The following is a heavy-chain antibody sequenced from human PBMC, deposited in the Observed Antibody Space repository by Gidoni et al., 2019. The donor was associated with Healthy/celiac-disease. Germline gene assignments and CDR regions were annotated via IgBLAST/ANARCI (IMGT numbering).Heavy chain of an antibody. D-gene: IGHD3-10*01. CDR3: ARASYGDYFDY. V-gene: IGHV1-46*01. CDR1: GYTFTSYY. J-gene: IGHJ4*02. Sequence: QVQLVQSGAEVKKPGASVKVSCKASGYTFTSYYMHWVRQAPGQGLEWMGIINPRGGSTSYAQKFQGRVTMTRDTSTSTVYMELSSLRSEDTAVYYCARASYGDYFDYWGQGTLVTVSS. CDR2: INPRGGST.